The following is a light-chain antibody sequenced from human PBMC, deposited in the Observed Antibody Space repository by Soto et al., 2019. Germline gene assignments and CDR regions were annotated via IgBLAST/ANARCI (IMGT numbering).Light chain of an antibody. CDR3: LHDYTYPRT. CDR2: AAS. CDR1: QDIKND. J-gene: IGKJ1*01. V-gene: IGKV1-6*01. Sequence: IQVTDSPSSLSASVVYRVSITFRASQDIKNDLGWYQQTPGKSPKLLIYAASTLESGVPSRFSGSGSGTDFTLTIRSLQPEDSGTYYCLHDYTYPRTFGQGTKVDIK.